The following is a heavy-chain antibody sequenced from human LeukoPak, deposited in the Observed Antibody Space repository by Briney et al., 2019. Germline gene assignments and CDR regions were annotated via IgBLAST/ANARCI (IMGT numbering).Heavy chain of an antibody. CDR1: GGSITSSNW. J-gene: IGHJ4*02. CDR3: ARVRYSGNYYYFDY. CDR2: IWHSGST. D-gene: IGHD1-26*01. V-gene: IGHV4-4*02. Sequence: SETLSLTCAVSGGSITSSNWWSWVRQPPGKGLEWIGSIWHSGSTYYNPSLKSRVTISVDTSKNQFSLELSSVTAADTAVYYCARVRYSGNYYYFDYWGQGTLVTVSS.